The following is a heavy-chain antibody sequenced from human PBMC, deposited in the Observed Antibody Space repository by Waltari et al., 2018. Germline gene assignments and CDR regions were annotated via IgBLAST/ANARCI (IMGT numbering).Heavy chain of an antibody. Sequence: QVHLVESGGGVVQSGKSLRLSCAASGFTIKDFAMHWVRQAPGQGLAWVSVISSDGTNKYYADSVKGRFTISRDNSGGTLYLQMNSLRPQDTAIYFCARGDCSSTSCYSLESWGHGTLVTVS. D-gene: IGHD2-2*01. CDR3: ARGDCSSTSCYSLES. V-gene: IGHV3-30*01. CDR2: ISSDGTNK. J-gene: IGHJ1*01. CDR1: GFTIKDFA.